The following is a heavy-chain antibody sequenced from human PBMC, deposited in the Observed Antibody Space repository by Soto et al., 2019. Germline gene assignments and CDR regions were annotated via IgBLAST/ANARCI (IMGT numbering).Heavy chain of an antibody. V-gene: IGHV3-72*01. CDR3: TRDYYDRSISSGWYFDL. J-gene: IGHJ2*01. D-gene: IGHD3-10*02. Sequence: EVELVESGGGLVQPGGSLRLSCAASGFTLSDHYMEWVRQAPGKGLEWVGGTRFKENNYTTEDAPSVKGRVTISRDDSKNSLYLQMNSFKTEDTAVYYCTRDYYDRSISSGWYFDLWGRGTLVTVSS. CDR2: TRFKENNYTT. CDR1: GFTLSDHY.